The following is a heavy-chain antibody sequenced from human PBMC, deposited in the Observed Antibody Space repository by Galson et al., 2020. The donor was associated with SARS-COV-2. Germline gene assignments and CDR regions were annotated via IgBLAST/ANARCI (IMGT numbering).Heavy chain of an antibody. CDR1: GYTFATHW. V-gene: IGHV5-51*01. CDR2: IYPGDSDT. CDR3: ARRGTGNWYADHDTAFDF. D-gene: IGHD3-22*01. Sequence: GESLKISCQISGYTFATHWIGWVRQMPGKGLEWMGIIYPGDSDTTYSPSFHGQVTRSVHKSITTAYLQWSSLKASDTAMYFCARRGTGNWYADHDTAFDFWGQGTMVTVSS. J-gene: IGHJ3*01.